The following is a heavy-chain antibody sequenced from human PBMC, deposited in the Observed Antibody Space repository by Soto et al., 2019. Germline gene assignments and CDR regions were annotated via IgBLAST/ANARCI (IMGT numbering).Heavy chain of an antibody. J-gene: IGHJ4*02. Sequence: PGGSLRLSCSASGFTFSSYAMHWVRQAPGKGLEYVSAISSNGGSTYYADSVKGRFTISRDNSKNTLYLQMSSLRAEDTAVYYCVKDQEDIAVAGTGDYWGQGTLVTVSS. D-gene: IGHD6-19*01. CDR3: VKDQEDIAVAGTGDY. CDR1: GFTFSSYA. V-gene: IGHV3-64D*08. CDR2: ISSNGGST.